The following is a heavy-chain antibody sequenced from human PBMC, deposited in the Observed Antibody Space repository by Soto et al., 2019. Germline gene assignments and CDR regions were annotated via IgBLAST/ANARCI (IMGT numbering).Heavy chain of an antibody. CDR2: IYYSGST. D-gene: IGHD5-18*01. CDR3: AREGSSYGYVDY. J-gene: IGHJ4*02. V-gene: IGHV4-31*03. Sequence: SETLSLTCTVSGGSISSGGYYWSWIRQHPGKGLEWIGYIYYSGSTYYNPSLKSRVTISVDTSKNQFSLKLSSVTAADTAVYYCAREGSSYGYVDYWGQGTLVTVSS. CDR1: GGSISSGGYY.